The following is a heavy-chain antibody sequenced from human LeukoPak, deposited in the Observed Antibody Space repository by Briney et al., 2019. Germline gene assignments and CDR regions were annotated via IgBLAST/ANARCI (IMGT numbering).Heavy chain of an antibody. CDR1: GASMSNSF. CDR2: IYSSRRT. Sequence: SETLSLTCGVSGASMSNSFWSWIRQPAGKGLEWIGRIYSSRRTNLNPSLKSRVTLAIDTSKNQFSLELTSVTAADTALYYCARAPAGCGGTCSFDHWGQGSLVTVSS. V-gene: IGHV4-4*07. J-gene: IGHJ4*02. CDR3: ARAPAGCGGTCSFDH. D-gene: IGHD2-15*01.